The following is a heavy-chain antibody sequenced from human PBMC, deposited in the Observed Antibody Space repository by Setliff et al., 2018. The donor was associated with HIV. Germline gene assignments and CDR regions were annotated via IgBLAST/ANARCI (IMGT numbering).Heavy chain of an antibody. CDR1: GFTFRSYW. V-gene: IGHV3-74*01. Sequence: PGESLRLSCVASGFTFRSYWMHWVRQAPGKGLVWVSLINSDGSTTNYADSVKGRFTISSDKAKNTVYLQMNSLRAEDTAVYYCAFGGGWLHDYWGQGTLVTVSS. D-gene: IGHD3-10*01. J-gene: IGHJ4*02. CDR3: AFGGGWLHDY. CDR2: INSDGSTT.